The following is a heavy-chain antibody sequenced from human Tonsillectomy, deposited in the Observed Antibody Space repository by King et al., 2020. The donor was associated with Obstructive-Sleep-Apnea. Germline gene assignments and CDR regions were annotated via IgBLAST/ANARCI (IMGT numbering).Heavy chain of an antibody. V-gene: IGHV4-38-2*02. J-gene: IGHJ5*02. CDR3: ARASMRVLGDWFDP. Sequence: HVQLQESGPGLVKPSEPLSLTCTVSDYSISSGYYWGWIRQPPGKGLEWIGSIYHSGSTYYNPSLKSRVTISVETSKNQVSLKLSSVTAADTAVYYCARASMRVLGDWFDPWGQGTLVTVSS. CDR1: DYSISSGYY. D-gene: IGHD3-16*01. CDR2: IYHSGST.